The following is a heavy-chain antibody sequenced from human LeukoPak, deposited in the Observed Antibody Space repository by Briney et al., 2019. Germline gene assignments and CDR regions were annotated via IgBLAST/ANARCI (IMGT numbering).Heavy chain of an antibody. Sequence: SETLSLTCAVSGYSISSGYYWGWIRQPPGKGLEWIGSIYHSGSTYYNPSLKSRVTISVDTSKNQFSLKLSSVTAADTAVYYCARHLSIFGVVITTDAFDIWGQGTMVTVSS. CDR3: ARHLSIFGVVITTDAFDI. D-gene: IGHD3-3*01. CDR1: GYSISSGYY. J-gene: IGHJ3*02. CDR2: IYHSGST. V-gene: IGHV4-38-2*01.